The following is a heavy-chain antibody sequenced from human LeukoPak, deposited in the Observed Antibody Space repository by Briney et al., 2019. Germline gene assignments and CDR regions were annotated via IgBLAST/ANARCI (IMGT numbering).Heavy chain of an antibody. Sequence: GGSLRLSCVASGFTFNTYWVNWVRQAPGKGLEWVAHIKQDGSEKYYVDSVKGRFTVSRDNAKRSLYLQVNSLRAEDTAVYYCARGGKIAGYYYFYMDVWGKGTTVIVSS. CDR3: ARGGKIAGYYYFYMDV. CDR1: GFTFNTYW. V-gene: IGHV3-7*01. J-gene: IGHJ6*03. D-gene: IGHD2/OR15-2a*01. CDR2: IKQDGSEK.